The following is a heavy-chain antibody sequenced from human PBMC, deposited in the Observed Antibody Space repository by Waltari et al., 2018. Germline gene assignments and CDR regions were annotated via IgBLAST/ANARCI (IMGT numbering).Heavy chain of an antibody. CDR2: IKSKTDGGTT. J-gene: IGHJ4*02. D-gene: IGHD3-22*01. Sequence: EVQLVESGGGLVKPGGSLRLSCAASGFTFSNAWMSWVRQATGKGLEWVGRIKSKTDGGTTDYAAPVKGRFTISRDDSKNTLYLQMNSLKTEDTAVYYCTRRPDYYDSSGYSNGDYWGQGTLVTVSS. CDR3: TRRPDYYDSSGYSNGDY. CDR1: GFTFSNAW. V-gene: IGHV3-15*01.